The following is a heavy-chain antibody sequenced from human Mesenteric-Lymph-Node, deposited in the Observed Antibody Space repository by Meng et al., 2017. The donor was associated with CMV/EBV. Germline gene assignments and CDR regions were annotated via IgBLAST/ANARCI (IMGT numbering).Heavy chain of an antibody. CDR3: ARGRTMVRGVLIVILGY. CDR2: INPTTGAT. J-gene: IGHJ4*02. D-gene: IGHD3-10*01. V-gene: IGHV1-2*06. CDR1: TFSTYA. Sequence: TFSTYAISWVRQAPGQGLEWIGRINPTTGATDHAQKFQGRVTLTSDTSTTTTYMELSRLNSDDTAVYYCARGRTMVRGVLIVILGYWGQGTLVTVSS.